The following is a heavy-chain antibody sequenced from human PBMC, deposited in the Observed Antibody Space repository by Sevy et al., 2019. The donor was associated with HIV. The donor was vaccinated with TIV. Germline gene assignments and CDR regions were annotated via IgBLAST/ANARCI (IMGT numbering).Heavy chain of an antibody. CDR2: ISSSGSTI. CDR1: GFTFSDYY. D-gene: IGHD6-19*01. J-gene: IGHJ4*02. CDR3: ARAYSSGWYPPVGY. Sequence: LSLTCAASGFTFSDYYMSWIRQAPGKGLEWVSYISSSGSTIYYADSVKGRFTISRDNAKNSLYLQMNSLRAEDTAVYYCARAYSSGWYPPVGYWGQGTLVTVSS. V-gene: IGHV3-11*01.